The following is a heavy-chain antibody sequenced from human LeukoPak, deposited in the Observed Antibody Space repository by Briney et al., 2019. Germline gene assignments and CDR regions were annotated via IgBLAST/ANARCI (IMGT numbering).Heavy chain of an antibody. D-gene: IGHD6-13*01. CDR1: GGSISSYY. Sequence: SETLSLTCTVSGGSISSYYWSWIRQPPGKGLEWIGYIYYSGSTNYNPSLKSRVTISVDTSKNQFSLKLSSVTAADTAVYYCARTAAAAGTLWFDPWGQGTLVTVSS. CDR2: IYYSGST. J-gene: IGHJ5*02. CDR3: ARTAAAAGTLWFDP. V-gene: IGHV4-59*08.